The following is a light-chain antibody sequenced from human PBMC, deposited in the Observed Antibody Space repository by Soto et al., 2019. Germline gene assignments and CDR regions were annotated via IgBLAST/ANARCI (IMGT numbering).Light chain of an antibody. J-gene: IGLJ1*01. CDR3: QSYDSSVSNAG. CDR2: SNA. V-gene: IGLV1-40*01. Sequence: QSVLTQPPSVSEAPGQRVTISCTGTSSDIGAGNDVHWDQQLPGAAPKLLIYSNAIRPPGVPDRISGSKSGTSASLAITGLRADDEADYYCQSYDSSVSNAGFGTGTKGPVL. CDR1: SSDIGAGND.